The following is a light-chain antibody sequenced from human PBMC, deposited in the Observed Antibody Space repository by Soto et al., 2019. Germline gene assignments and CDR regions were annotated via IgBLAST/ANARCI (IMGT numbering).Light chain of an antibody. J-gene: IGLJ2*01. CDR1: SSDVGGYNY. CDR3: SSYAGSNIL. CDR2: EVT. V-gene: IGLV2-8*01. Sequence: QSVLTQPPSASGSPGQSVTISCTGTSSDVGGYNYVSWYQQHPGKAPKLMIYEVTKRPSAVPDRFSGSKSGNTASLTVSGLQAEDEADHYCSSYAGSNILFGGGTKVTVL.